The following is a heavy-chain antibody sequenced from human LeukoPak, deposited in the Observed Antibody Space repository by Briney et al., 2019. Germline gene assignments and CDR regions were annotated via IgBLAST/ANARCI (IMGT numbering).Heavy chain of an antibody. CDR1: GGSISSGGYS. D-gene: IGHD2-2*01. CDR2: IYHSGST. CDR3: ARSKNIVVVPAATDY. V-gene: IGHV4-30-2*01. J-gene: IGHJ4*02. Sequence: SETLSLTCAVSGGSISSGGYSWSWIRQPPGKGLEWIGNIYHSGSTYYNPSLKSRVTISVDRSKNQFSLKLSSVTAADTAVYYCARSKNIVVVPAATDYWGQGTLVTVSS.